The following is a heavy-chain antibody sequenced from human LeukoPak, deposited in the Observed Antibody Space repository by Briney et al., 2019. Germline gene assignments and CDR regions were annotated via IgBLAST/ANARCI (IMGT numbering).Heavy chain of an antibody. CDR1: GGTFSSYG. CDR3: ARDSGYYTPYIDY. D-gene: IGHD3-3*01. V-gene: IGHV1-69*01. CDR2: ILPTLGPA. Sequence: ASVKVSCKVSGGTFSSYGIIWVRQAPGQGLEWMGGILPTLGPANYAQKFQGRVTIAADEFTSTAYMELSSLRSEDTAVYYCARDSGYYTPYIDYWGQGTLVTVSS. J-gene: IGHJ4*02.